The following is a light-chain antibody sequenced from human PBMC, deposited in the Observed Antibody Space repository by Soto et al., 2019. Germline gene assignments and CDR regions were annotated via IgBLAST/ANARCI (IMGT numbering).Light chain of an antibody. CDR3: SSYTTSNTRQIV. V-gene: IGLV2-14*03. CDR1: RNDVGGYNY. Sequence: SVLTKPASVYGSPGQSIPISCTATRNDVGGYNYVSWYQHHPGKAPKLMIYDVSNRPSGVSNRFSGSKSGNTASLTISGLQPEDEADYYCSSYTTSNTRQIVFGTGTKVTVL. CDR2: DVS. J-gene: IGLJ1*01.